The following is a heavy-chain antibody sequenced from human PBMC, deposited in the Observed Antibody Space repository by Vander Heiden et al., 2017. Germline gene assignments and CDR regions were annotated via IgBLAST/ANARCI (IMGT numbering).Heavy chain of an antibody. J-gene: IGHJ6*02. CDR1: GYTFTGYY. Sequence: QVQLVQSGAEVKKPGDSVKVSCKASGYTFTGYYMHWVRQAPGQGLEWMGWINPNSGGTNYAQKFQGRVTMTRDTSISTAYMELSRLRSDDTAVYYCARLPAAPDYYYYGMDVWGQGTTVTVSS. V-gene: IGHV1-2*02. CDR3: ARLPAAPDYYYYGMDV. CDR2: INPNSGGT. D-gene: IGHD2-2*01.